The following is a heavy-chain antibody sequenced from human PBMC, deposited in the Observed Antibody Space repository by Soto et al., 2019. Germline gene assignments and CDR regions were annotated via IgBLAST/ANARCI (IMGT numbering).Heavy chain of an antibody. CDR3: ARGILIQPGDAALGYYYYGMDV. D-gene: IGHD5-18*01. Sequence: QVQLVQSGAEVKKPGASVKVSCKASGYTFTSYGIIWVRQAPGQGLEWMGWISAYNGNTNYAQKLQGRVTMTTDTSTRTGYMELRSLRSDDTAVYYCARGILIQPGDAALGYYYYGMDVWGQGTTVTVSS. CDR1: GYTFTSYG. CDR2: ISAYNGNT. V-gene: IGHV1-18*01. J-gene: IGHJ6*02.